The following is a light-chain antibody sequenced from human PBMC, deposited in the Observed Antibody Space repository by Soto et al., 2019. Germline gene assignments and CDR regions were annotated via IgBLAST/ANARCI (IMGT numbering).Light chain of an antibody. CDR3: QQRSNWPVT. Sequence: EIGMTQSPATLSLSPGERATLSCRASQTIDNTLAWYQRKPGQAPRLLIYDASTRATGVPARFSGSGSGTDFTLTISSLQSEDFAVYYCQQRSNWPVTFGQGTRLEI. V-gene: IGKV3-15*01. CDR1: QTIDNT. J-gene: IGKJ5*01. CDR2: DAS.